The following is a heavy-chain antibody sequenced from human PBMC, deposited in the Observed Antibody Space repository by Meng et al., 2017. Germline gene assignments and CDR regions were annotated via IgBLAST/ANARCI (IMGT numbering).Heavy chain of an antibody. CDR1: GYTFTSYD. D-gene: IGHD6-13*01. J-gene: IGHJ5*02. V-gene: IGHV1-8*01. Sequence: QVQLVQTGAEVKKPGAAVKVSCKASGYTFTSYDINWVRQATGQGLEWMGWMNPNSGNTGYAQKFQGRVTMTRNTSISTAYMELSSLRSEDTAVYYCARQYSSSWYWFDPWGQGTLVTVSS. CDR2: MNPNSGNT. CDR3: ARQYSSSWYWFDP.